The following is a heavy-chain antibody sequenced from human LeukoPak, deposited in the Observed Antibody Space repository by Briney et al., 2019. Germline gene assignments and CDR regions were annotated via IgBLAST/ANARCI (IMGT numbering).Heavy chain of an antibody. Sequence: PGRSLRLSCAASGFTFSSYAIHWVRQAPGKGLEWVTLISYDGSNKYYADSVKGRFTISRDNAKNSLYLQMNSLRAEDTAVYYCGSGGVRVDYWGQGTLVTVSS. CDR1: GFTFSSYA. CDR3: GSGGVRVDY. J-gene: IGHJ4*02. V-gene: IGHV3-30-3*01. D-gene: IGHD2-8*02. CDR2: ISYDGSNK.